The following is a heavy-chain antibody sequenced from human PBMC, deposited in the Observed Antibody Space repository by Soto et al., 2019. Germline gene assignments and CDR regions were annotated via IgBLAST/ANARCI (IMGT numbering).Heavy chain of an antibody. CDR3: AKRPLELHMYDY. J-gene: IGHJ4*02. Sequence: GGSLRLSCAASGFTLTNYWMSWVRQAPGKGLEWVANIKQDGSGEYYVDPVKGRFTVSKDNAKNSLYLQMNSLRAEDTAVYFCAKRPLELHMYDYWGQGTLVTVSS. D-gene: IGHD1-7*01. V-gene: IGHV3-7*05. CDR2: IKQDGSGE. CDR1: GFTLTNYW.